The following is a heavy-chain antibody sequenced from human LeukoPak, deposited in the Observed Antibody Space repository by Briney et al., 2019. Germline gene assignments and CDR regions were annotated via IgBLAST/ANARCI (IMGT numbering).Heavy chain of an antibody. J-gene: IGHJ4*02. D-gene: IGHD3-10*01. CDR1: GFTFSSYA. CDR3: AKARGWRNSFGELLMPDDY. Sequence: QAGGSLRLSCAASGFTFSSYAMSWVRQAPGKGLEWVSAISGSGGSTYYADSVKGRFTISRDNSKNTLYLQMNSLRAEDTAVYYCAKARGWRNSFGELLMPDDYWGQGTLVTVSS. V-gene: IGHV3-23*01. CDR2: ISGSGGST.